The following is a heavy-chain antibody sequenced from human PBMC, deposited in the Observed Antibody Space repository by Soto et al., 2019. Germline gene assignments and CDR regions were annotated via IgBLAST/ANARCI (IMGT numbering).Heavy chain of an antibody. CDR3: ARGQQGIRLLWFGELPNYYGMDV. D-gene: IGHD3-10*01. CDR2: MNPNSGNT. J-gene: IGHJ6*02. CDR1: GYTFTSYD. Sequence: ASVKVSCKASGYTFTSYDINWVRQATGQGLEWMGWMNPNSGNTGYAQKFQGRVNMTRNTSISTAYMELSSLRSEDTAVYYCARGQQGIRLLWFGELPNYYGMDVWGQGTTVTVSS. V-gene: IGHV1-8*01.